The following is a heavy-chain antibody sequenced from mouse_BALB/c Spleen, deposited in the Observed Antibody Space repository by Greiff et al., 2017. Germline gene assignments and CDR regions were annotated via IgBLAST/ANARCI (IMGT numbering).Heavy chain of an antibody. V-gene: IGHV5-6-3*01. CDR1: GFTFSRYG. Sequence: EVKLMESGGGLVQPGGSLKLSCAASGFTFSRYGMSWVRQTPDKRLGLVATINSNGGSTYYPDSVKGRFTISRDNAKNTLYLQMSSLKSEDTAMFYCARVDNYAMDYWGQGTSDTVST. J-gene: IGHJ4*01. CDR2: INSNGGST. CDR3: ARVDNYAMDY.